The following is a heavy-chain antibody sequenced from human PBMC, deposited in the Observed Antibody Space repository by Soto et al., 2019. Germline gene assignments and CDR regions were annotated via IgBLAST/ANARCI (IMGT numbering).Heavy chain of an antibody. Sequence: ASVKVSCKASGYTFTKYGISWVRQAPGQGLEWMGWISGYNGKTNYAQKFQGRVTMTTDTSTSTAYMELRSLRSDDTAVYYCARVWLNRYYFDYWGQGTLVTVS. J-gene: IGHJ4*02. CDR3: ARVWLNRYYFDY. CDR1: GYTFTKYG. CDR2: ISGYNGKT. D-gene: IGHD3-22*01. V-gene: IGHV1-18*01.